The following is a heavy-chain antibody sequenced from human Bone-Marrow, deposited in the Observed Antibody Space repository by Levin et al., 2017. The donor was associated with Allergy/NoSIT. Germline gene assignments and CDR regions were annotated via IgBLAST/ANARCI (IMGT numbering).Heavy chain of an antibody. V-gene: IGHV3-13*04. Sequence: GGSLRLSCAASGFTFSSYDMHWVRQATGRGLEWVSAIGTAADSYYSGSVKGRFTVSRDNAKNSFYLQMNSLRAGDTAVYYCARVALPRYCTSTSCSDSGYYFDYGGQGTLVTVSS. D-gene: IGHD2-2*01. J-gene: IGHJ4*02. CDR1: GFTFSSYD. CDR3: ARVALPRYCTSTSCSDSGYYFDY. CDR2: IGTAADS.